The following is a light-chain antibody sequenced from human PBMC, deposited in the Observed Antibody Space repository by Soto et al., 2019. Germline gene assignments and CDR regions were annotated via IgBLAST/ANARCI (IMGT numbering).Light chain of an antibody. CDR2: RSS. CDR3: QQYESLLWT. V-gene: IGKV3-20*01. J-gene: IGKJ1*01. CDR1: ETISSSH. Sequence: EVVLTQSPGNLSLSPGARATLSCRASETISSSHLAWYQQTPGQAPRLLLYRSSTRATGIPDRFSGSGSGTDFTLTISRLEPADAAVYYCQQYESLLWTFGQGTKLEIK.